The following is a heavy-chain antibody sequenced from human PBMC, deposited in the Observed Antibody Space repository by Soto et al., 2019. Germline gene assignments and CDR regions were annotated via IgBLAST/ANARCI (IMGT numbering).Heavy chain of an antibody. CDR3: ARAKDLEYSSSWGSLDY. V-gene: IGHV1-18*04. CDR2: ISVYNGIT. J-gene: IGHJ4*02. CDR1: GYTFISYG. D-gene: IGHD6-13*01. Sequence: QIQLVQSGAEVKKPGASVKVSCKASGYTFISYGITWVRQAPGQGLEWMGWISVYNGITNYAQNVQGRVTMTTDTSTSTAYMELRSLRSDDTAVYFCARAKDLEYSSSWGSLDYWGQGTLVTVSS.